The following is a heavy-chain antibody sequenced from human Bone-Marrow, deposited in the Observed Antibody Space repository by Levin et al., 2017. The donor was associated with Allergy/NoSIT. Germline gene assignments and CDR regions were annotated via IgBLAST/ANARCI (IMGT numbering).Heavy chain of an antibody. CDR1: GDSINNTHHY. CDR3: ARDETFNSWHVGWFDS. Sequence: SCTVSGDSINNTHHYWSWIRQPAGQGLEWIGRMFAGGAATYNRSLRSRVTVSIDTSKNQFSLKLTSVTAADTAVYYCARDETFNSWHVGWFDSWGQGTLVTVSS. CDR2: MFAGGAA. V-gene: IGHV4-61*02. J-gene: IGHJ5*01. D-gene: IGHD6-13*01.